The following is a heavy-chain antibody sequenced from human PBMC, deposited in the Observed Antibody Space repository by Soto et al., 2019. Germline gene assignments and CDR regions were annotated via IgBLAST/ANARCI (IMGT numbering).Heavy chain of an antibody. CDR1: GYNVTSYG. Sequence: QVQLVQSGAEVKKPGASVKVSCKASGYNVTSYGISWVRQAPGQGLEWMGWIHAYNGNTNYAQKLQGRVTMTTDTSPRTAYLELRSRRSDDTAVYYCARVLPPFEPWGQGTLVTVSS. CDR3: ARVLPPFEP. CDR2: IHAYNGNT. V-gene: IGHV1-18*01. J-gene: IGHJ5*02.